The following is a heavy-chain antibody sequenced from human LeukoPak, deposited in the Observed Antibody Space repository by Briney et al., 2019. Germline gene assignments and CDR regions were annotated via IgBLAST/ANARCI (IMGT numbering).Heavy chain of an antibody. D-gene: IGHD3-22*01. J-gene: IGHJ4*02. Sequence: SVKVSCKASGGTFSSYAISWVRQAPGQGLEWMGRIIPIFGIANYAQKFQGRVTITADKSTSTAYMELSSLRSEDPAVYYCARGRYYYDSSGYYYVDDDYWGQGTLVTVSS. V-gene: IGHV1-69*04. CDR1: GGTFSSYA. CDR3: ARGRYYYDSSGYYYVDDDY. CDR2: IIPIFGIA.